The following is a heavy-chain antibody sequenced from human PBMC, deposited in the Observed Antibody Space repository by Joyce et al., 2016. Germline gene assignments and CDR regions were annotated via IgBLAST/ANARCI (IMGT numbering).Heavy chain of an antibody. J-gene: IGHJ6*03. V-gene: IGHV3-23*01. CDR1: GFTFNNYG. CDR3: AKDRPYSTNYYFYYMDV. D-gene: IGHD4-11*01. Sequence: EVQLLESGGGLVQPGGSLTLSCAASGFTFNNYGLTWVRQAPGKGLECVSSIRDIGGSTYYADSVRDRFTISRDNSKNTLFLQMTSLTAEDTAVYYCAKDRPYSTNYYFYYMDVWGKGTTVTVSS. CDR2: IRDIGGST.